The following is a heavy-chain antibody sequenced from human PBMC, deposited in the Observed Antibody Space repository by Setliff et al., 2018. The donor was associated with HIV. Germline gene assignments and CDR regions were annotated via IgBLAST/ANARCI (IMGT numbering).Heavy chain of an antibody. Sequence: PGGSLRLSCVTSGITFINAAMAWVRQAPGKGPEWISFIYSGSSSAVFADSVKGRFTLSRDNSRNTLFLQMNSLRAEDTAVYYCAKEPSSCSAPRPSLCGYFDSWGQGTQVTVSS. V-gene: IGHV3-23*03. D-gene: IGHD2-21*01. CDR1: GITFINAA. J-gene: IGHJ4*01. CDR3: AKEPSSCSAPRPSLCGYFDS. CDR2: IYSGSSSA.